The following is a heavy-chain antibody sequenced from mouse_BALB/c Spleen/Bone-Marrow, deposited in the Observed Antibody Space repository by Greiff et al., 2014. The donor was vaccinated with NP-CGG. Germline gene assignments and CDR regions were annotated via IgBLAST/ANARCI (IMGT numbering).Heavy chain of an antibody. Sequence: VHVKQSGAELVKPGASVKLSCTASGFNIKDTYMHWVKQRPEQGLEWIGRIDPANGNTKYDPKFQGKATITADTSSNTAYLQLSSLTSEDTAVYYCAAYYYDSSYGFAYWGQGTLVTVSA. CDR2: IDPANGNT. J-gene: IGHJ3*01. CDR1: GFNIKDTY. V-gene: IGHV14-3*02. D-gene: IGHD1-1*01. CDR3: AAYYYDSSYGFAY.